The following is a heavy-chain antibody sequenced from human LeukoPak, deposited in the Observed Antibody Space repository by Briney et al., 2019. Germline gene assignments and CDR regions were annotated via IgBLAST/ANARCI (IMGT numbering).Heavy chain of an antibody. D-gene: IGHD4-17*01. V-gene: IGHV3-53*01. CDR3: AREHNGDYVDY. J-gene: IGHJ4*02. CDR2: IYSGGTT. CDR1: GFTDSSNS. Sequence: TGGSLRLSCAASGFTDSSNSMSWVRQAPGKGLEWVSVIYSGGTTYYADSVKGRFTISRVNSKNTLYLQMNSLRAEDTAVYYCAREHNGDYVDYWGQGTLVTVSS.